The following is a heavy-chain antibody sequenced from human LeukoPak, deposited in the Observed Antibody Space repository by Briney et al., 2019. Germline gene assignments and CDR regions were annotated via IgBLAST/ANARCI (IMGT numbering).Heavy chain of an antibody. J-gene: IGHJ5*02. CDR2: ISAYNGKT. CDR1: GYTFTSYG. Sequence: ASVKVSCKASGYTFTSYGISWVRQAPGQGLEWMGWISAYNGKTNYAQKLQGRVTMTTDTSTSTAYMELRSLRSDDTAVYYCARVWDDYVWGSYRPRWFDPWGQGTLVTVSS. D-gene: IGHD3-16*02. V-gene: IGHV1-18*01. CDR3: ARVWDDYVWGSYRPRWFDP.